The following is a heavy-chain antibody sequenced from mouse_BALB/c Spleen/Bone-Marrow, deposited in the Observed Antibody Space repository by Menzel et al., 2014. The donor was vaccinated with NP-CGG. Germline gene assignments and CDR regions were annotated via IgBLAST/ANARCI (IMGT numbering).Heavy chain of an antibody. CDR1: GFTFSVYW. CDR3: TRTGTGYFDY. D-gene: IGHD4-1*01. CDR2: IKLKSNNYAT. V-gene: IGHV6-6*02. Sequence: EVKLQESGGGLVQPGGSMKLSCVASGFTFSVYWMNWVRQSPEKGLEWVAEIKLKSNNYATHYAESVKGRFTISRDDSKSSVYLQMNNLRAEDTGIYYCTRTGTGYFDYWGQGTTLTVSS. J-gene: IGHJ2*01.